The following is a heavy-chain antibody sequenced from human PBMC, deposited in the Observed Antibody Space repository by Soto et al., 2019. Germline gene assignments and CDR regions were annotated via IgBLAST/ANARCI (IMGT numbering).Heavy chain of an antibody. D-gene: IGHD6-6*01. V-gene: IGHV3-15*01. CDR2: IRSNTDGGTT. CDR1: GFTFSNAW. CDR3: STRSGSSP. Sequence: PVGSLRLSCAASGFTFSNAWMSWVRQAPGKGLEWVGRIRSNTDGGTTDYAAPVKGRFTISRDDSKNTLYLQMNSLKTEDTAVYYCSTRSGSSPWGQGTLVTVSS. J-gene: IGHJ5*02.